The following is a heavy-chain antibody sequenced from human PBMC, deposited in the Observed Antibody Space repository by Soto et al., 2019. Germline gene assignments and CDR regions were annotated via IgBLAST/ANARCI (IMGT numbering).Heavy chain of an antibody. D-gene: IGHD4-4*01. J-gene: IGHJ4*02. Sequence: QVQLVQSGAEVKKSGASVKVSCKASGYTFTSHDINWVRQATGQGLEWMGWMNPNSGNTGYAQKFQGRVTMTRNTSISTAYIQLRSLTSVDTDVYYCARCDYSHYARFDYWGQGTLVTVSS. CDR3: ARCDYSHYARFDY. CDR2: MNPNSGNT. CDR1: GYTFTSHD. V-gene: IGHV1-8*01.